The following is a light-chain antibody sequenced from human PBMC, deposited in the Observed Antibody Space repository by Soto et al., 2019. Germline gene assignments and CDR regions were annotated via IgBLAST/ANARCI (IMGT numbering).Light chain of an antibody. V-gene: IGKV3-20*01. CDR1: QSVSSSY. Sequence: EIVLTQSPGTLSLSPGERATLSCRASQSVSSSYLAWYQQKPGQAPRLLIYGASSRATGIPDRFSGSGSGTDFTLPLSRLEPEDFAVYYCHQYDSSPLTFGGGTKVEIK. CDR2: GAS. J-gene: IGKJ4*01. CDR3: HQYDSSPLT.